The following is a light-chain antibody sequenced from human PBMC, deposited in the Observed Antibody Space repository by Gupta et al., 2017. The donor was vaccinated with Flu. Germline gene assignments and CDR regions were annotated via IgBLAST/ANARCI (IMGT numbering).Light chain of an antibody. CDR3: SSYTSSSTRV. CDR2: EVS. Sequence: QSALTQPASVSGSPGPSITISCTGTSSDVGGYNYVSWYQQHPGKAPKLMIYEVSNRPPGVSNRFSGSKSGNTASLTISGLQAEDEADYYCSSYTSSSTRVFGGGTKLTVL. CDR1: SSDVGGYNY. J-gene: IGLJ3*02. V-gene: IGLV2-14*01.